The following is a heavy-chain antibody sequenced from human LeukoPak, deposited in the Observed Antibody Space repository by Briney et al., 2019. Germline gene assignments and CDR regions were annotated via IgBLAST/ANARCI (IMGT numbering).Heavy chain of an antibody. D-gene: IGHD1-26*01. J-gene: IGHJ4*02. CDR1: GFTFSIYA. CDR2: ISGSSGST. V-gene: IGHV3-23*01. CDR3: ATTHLDVGFDY. Sequence: GGSLRLSCAAAGFTFSIYAMSWVRQAPGNGLECLSSISGSSGSTSYAVSVKVRFTISRDKSKNTLYLQMNSLRAEDTAVYYCATTHLDVGFDYWGQGTLVTVSS.